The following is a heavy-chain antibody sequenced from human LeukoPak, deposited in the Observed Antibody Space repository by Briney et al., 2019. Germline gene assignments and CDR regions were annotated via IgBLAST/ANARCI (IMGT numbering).Heavy chain of an antibody. CDR3: ARAGGGLDY. CDR2: INPNSGGT. J-gene: IGHJ4*02. Sequence: ASVKVSCKASGYTFTSYYMHWVRQAPGQGLEWMGWINPNSGGTNYEQKFQGRVTMTRDTSISTAYMELSSLTSDDTAVYYCARAGGGLDYWGQGTLVTVSS. V-gene: IGHV1-2*02. D-gene: IGHD3-16*01. CDR1: GYTFTSYY.